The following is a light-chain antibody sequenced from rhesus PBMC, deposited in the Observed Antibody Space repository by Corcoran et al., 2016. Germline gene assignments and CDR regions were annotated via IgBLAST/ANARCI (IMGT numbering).Light chain of an antibody. J-gene: IGKJ4*01. V-gene: IGKV1-43*02. CDR3: LKYNSDPLT. CDR1: QGIYTY. Sequence: DIQMTQSPSSLSASVGDRVTITCRASQGIYTYLNWYQQKPGKATKRLIYAASSWESGVPSRFSGSGSGTEFPLNISSLQPEDFATYYCLKYNSDPLTFGGGTKVEIK. CDR2: AAS.